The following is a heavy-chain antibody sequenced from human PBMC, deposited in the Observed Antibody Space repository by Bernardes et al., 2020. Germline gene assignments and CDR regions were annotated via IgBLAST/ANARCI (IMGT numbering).Heavy chain of an antibody. J-gene: IGHJ4*02. D-gene: IGHD1-26*01. CDR3: ARDHRVGATRLRLDY. CDR1: GFTFSSYG. Sequence: GGSLRLSRAASGFTFSSYGMHWVRQAPGKGLEWVAVIWYDGSNKYYADSVKGRFTISRDNSKNTLYLQMNSLRAEDTAVYYCARDHRVGATRLRLDYWGQGTLVTVSS. CDR2: IWYDGSNK. V-gene: IGHV3-33*01.